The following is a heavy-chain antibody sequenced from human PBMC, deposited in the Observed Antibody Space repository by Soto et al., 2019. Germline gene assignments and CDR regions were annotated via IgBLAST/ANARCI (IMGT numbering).Heavy chain of an antibody. CDR1: GFTFSNYY. J-gene: IGHJ4*02. Sequence: EMQLVESGGGLVQPGGSLRLSCAASGFTFSNYYMHWVRQAPGKGPVWVSRISSDGTSTTYADSVKGRFTISRDNAKNTLYLQVTSLSADDTAVYYCARVPNGDSSGCYSYFDLWGQGALVTVSS. D-gene: IGHD3-22*01. CDR2: ISSDGTST. V-gene: IGHV3-74*01. CDR3: ARVPNGDSSGCYSYFDL.